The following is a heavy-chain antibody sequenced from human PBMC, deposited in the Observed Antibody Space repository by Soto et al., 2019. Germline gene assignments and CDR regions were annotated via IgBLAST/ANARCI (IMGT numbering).Heavy chain of an antibody. D-gene: IGHD6-13*01. V-gene: IGHV3-33*01. J-gene: IGHJ4*02. Sequence: QVQLVESGGGVVQPGRSLRLSCAASGFTFSSYGMHWVREATGKGLEWLAVIWYDGSNKYYADSVKGRFTISRDNFKNTLYLQMNSLRPEDTAVYYCASDPAGGAAASPDYWGQEFLFTVSS. CDR1: GFTFSSYG. CDR3: ASDPAGGAAASPDY. CDR2: IWYDGSNK.